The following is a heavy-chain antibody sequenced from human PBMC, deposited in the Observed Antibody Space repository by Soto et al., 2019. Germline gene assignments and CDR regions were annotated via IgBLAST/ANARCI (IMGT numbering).Heavy chain of an antibody. CDR1: GGTFSSYT. CDR2: IIPILGIA. V-gene: IGHV1-69*02. J-gene: IGHJ1*01. D-gene: IGHD4-17*01. Sequence: GTSVKVSCKASGGTFSSYTISWVRQAPGQGLEWMGRIIPILGIANYAQKFQGRVTITADKSTSTAYMELSSLRAEDTALYYCAILYGDYMEYFQHWGQGTLVTVSS. CDR3: AILYGDYMEYFQH.